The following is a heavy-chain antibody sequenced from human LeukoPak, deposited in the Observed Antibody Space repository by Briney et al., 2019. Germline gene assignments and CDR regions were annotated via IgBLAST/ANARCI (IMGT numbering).Heavy chain of an antibody. CDR1: GFTFSSYS. CDR3: ARDSLSITMVRGVNKGSSVDY. J-gene: IGHJ4*02. Sequence: GGSLRLSCAASGFTFSSYSMNWVRQAPGKGLEWVSYISSSSSTIYYADSVKGRFTISRDNAKNSLYLQMNSLRAEDTAVYYCARDSLSITMVRGVNKGSSVDYWGQGTLVTVSS. CDR2: ISSSSSTI. D-gene: IGHD3-10*01. V-gene: IGHV3-48*04.